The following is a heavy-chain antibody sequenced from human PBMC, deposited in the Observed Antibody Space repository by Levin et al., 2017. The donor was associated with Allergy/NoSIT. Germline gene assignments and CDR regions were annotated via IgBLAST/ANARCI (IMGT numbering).Heavy chain of an antibody. V-gene: IGHV3-74*01. CDR2: INSDGSST. J-gene: IGHJ3*02. D-gene: IGHD1/OR15-1a*01. CDR1: GFSFSSYW. Sequence: GGSLRLSCADSGFSFSSYWMHWVRQAPGKGPVWVSRINSDGSSTSYADSVKGRFTISRDNAKNTLYLQMNSLRAEDTAVYYCARKGLNTNTAFDMWGQGTMVTVSS. CDR3: ARKGLNTNTAFDM.